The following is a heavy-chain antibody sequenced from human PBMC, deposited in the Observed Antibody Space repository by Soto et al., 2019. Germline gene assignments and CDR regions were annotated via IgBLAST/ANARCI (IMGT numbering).Heavy chain of an antibody. CDR1: GGSLSSSAYS. Sequence: SEPLSLTCAVSGGSLSSSAYSWSWIRQPPVKGLEWIGFIYQSGSTYYNPSLKSRVTMSLDRPKNQFSLKLSSVTAADTAVYYCARDGDGRMTTNPYYYNGMDVWVPGTTVS. CDR3: ARDGDGRMTTNPYYYNGMDV. V-gene: IGHV4-30-2*01. D-gene: IGHD4-4*01. J-gene: IGHJ6*02. CDR2: IYQSGST.